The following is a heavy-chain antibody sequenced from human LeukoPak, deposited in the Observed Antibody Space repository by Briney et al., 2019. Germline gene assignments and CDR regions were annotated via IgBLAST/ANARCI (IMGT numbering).Heavy chain of an antibody. Sequence: ASVKVSCKASGYTFTSYDINWVREATGQGLEWMGWMNPNSGNTGYAQKFQGRVTITRNTSISTAYMELSSLRSEDTAVYYCARGRAYSSGWLNYYYYYMDVWGKGTTVTVSS. V-gene: IGHV1-8*03. CDR1: GYTFTSYD. J-gene: IGHJ6*03. CDR2: MNPNSGNT. D-gene: IGHD6-19*01. CDR3: ARGRAYSSGWLNYYYYYMDV.